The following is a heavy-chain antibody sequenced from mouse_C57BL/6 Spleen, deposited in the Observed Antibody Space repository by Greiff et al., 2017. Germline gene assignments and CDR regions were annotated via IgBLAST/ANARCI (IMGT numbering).Heavy chain of an antibody. CDR2: INYDGGST. V-gene: IGHV5-16*01. J-gene: IGHJ2*01. D-gene: IGHD4-1*01. Sequence: EVKLMESEGGLVQPGSSMKLSCTASGFTFSDYYMAWVSQVPEKGLEWVANINYDGGSTYYLDSLQSRFIISRDNAKNILYLQMSSLKSEDTATYYCARGLTGVCFDYWGQGTTLTVAS. CDR3: ARGLTGVCFDY. CDR1: GFTFSDYY.